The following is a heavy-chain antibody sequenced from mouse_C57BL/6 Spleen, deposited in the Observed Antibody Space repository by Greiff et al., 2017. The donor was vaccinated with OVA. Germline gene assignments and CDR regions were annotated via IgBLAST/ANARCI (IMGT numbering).Heavy chain of an antibody. V-gene: IGHV1-82*01. D-gene: IGHD2-4*01. CDR3: ARRGDYGGFAY. Sequence: QVQLQQSGPELVKPGASVKISCKASGYAFSSSWMNWVKQRPGKGLEWIGRIYPGDGDTNYNGKFKGKATLTADKSSSTAYMQLSSLTSEDSAVYFCARRGDYGGFAYWGQGTLVTVS. CDR1: GYAFSSSW. J-gene: IGHJ3*01. CDR2: IYPGDGDT.